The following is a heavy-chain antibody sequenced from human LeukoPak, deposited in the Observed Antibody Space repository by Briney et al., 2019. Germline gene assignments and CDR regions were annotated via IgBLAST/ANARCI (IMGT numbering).Heavy chain of an antibody. D-gene: IGHD5-18*01. CDR3: ARLTHVDTAMVTYGFDY. CDR1: GYSFTSYW. J-gene: IGHJ4*02. Sequence: GESLKISCKGSGYSFTSYWIGWVRRMPGKGLEWMGIIYPGDSDTRYSPSFQGQVTISADKSISTAYLQWSSLKASDTAMYYCARLTHVDTAMVTYGFDYWGQGTLVTVSS. V-gene: IGHV5-51*01. CDR2: IYPGDSDT.